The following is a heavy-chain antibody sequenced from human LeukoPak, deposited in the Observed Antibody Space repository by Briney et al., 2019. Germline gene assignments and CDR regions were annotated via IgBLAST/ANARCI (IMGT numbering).Heavy chain of an antibody. CDR3: ARRIGSRVLSRSPAGQGWFDP. V-gene: IGHV5-51*01. Sequence: GESLKISCKGSGYSFTSYWIGWVRQMPGKGLEWMGIIYPGDSDTRYSPSFQGQVTISADKSISTAYLQWSSLKASDTAMYYCARRIGSRVLSRSPAGQGWFDPWGQGTLVTVSS. J-gene: IGHJ5*02. CDR2: IYPGDSDT. CDR1: GYSFTSYW. D-gene: IGHD2-2*01.